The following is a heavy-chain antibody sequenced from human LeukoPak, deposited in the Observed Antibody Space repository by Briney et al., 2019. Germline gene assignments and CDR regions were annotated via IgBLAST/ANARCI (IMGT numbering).Heavy chain of an antibody. D-gene: IGHD3-22*01. Sequence: SETLSLTCTVSGASISSYYWSWIRQPAGKGLEWIGRMYTSGTTYYNPSLKSRVTMSVDTSKNQFSLKLSSVTAADTAMYYCARYGSTGLDYWGQGTLVTVSS. CDR1: GASISSYY. CDR3: ARYGSTGLDY. V-gene: IGHV4-4*07. J-gene: IGHJ4*02. CDR2: MYTSGTT.